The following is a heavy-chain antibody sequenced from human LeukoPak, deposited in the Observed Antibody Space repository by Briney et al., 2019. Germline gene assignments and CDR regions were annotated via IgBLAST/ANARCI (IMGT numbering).Heavy chain of an antibody. CDR2: INHSGST. CDR1: GGSFSGYY. V-gene: IGHV4-34*01. CDR3: ATRIAARRPFDY. Sequence: PSETLSLTCAVYGGSFSGYYWSWVRQPPGKGREWIGEINHSGSTNYNPSLKSRVTISVDTSKNQFSLKLSSVTAADTAVYYCATRIAARRPFDYWGQGTLVTVSS. D-gene: IGHD6-6*01. J-gene: IGHJ4*02.